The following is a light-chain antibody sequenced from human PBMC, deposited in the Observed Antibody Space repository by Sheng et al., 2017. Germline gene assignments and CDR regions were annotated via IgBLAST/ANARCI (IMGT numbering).Light chain of an antibody. CDR3: QAWDNSNNVV. V-gene: IGLV3-1*01. CDR2: QDT. CDR1: ELGDKY. J-gene: IGLJ2*01. Sequence: SYELTQPPSVSVSPGQTANITCSGNELGDKYACWYQQRPGQSPVLVIHQDTKRPSGIPERFSGSISGNTATLTISGTQSLDEADYYCQAWDNSNNVVFGGGTKLTVL.